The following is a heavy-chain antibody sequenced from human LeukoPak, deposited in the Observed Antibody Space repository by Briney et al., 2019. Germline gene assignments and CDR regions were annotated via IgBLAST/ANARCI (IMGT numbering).Heavy chain of an antibody. V-gene: IGHV1-69*04. Sequence: SVKVSCKASGGTFSSYAISWVRQAPGQGLEWMGRIIPILGIANYAQKFQGRVTITADKSTSTAYMELSSLRSEDTAVYYCARDRIGGRGYYDSSGYYYVAFDIWGQGTMVTVSS. CDR2: IIPILGIA. D-gene: IGHD3-22*01. CDR3: ARDRIGGRGYYDSSGYYYVAFDI. J-gene: IGHJ3*02. CDR1: GGTFSSYA.